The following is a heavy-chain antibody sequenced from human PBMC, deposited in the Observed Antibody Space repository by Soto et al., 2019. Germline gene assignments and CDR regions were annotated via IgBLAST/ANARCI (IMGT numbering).Heavy chain of an antibody. CDR3: AMLLADGQQLVPFDY. Sequence: QVQLVQSGAEVKKPGASVTVSCNTSGYTFIGYYLNWGRQAPGPGLEWMGLVNPHTGGTYYAQKFYGRFTMSRDTSTYTAYMELSGLTFADTATSFWAMLLADGQQLVPFDYWGQGTLVTVSS. J-gene: IGHJ4*02. CDR2: VNPHTGGT. D-gene: IGHD6-13*01. V-gene: IGHV1-2*02. CDR1: GYTFIGYY.